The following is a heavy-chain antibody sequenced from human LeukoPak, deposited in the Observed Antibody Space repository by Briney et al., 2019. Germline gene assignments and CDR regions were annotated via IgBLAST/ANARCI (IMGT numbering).Heavy chain of an antibody. D-gene: IGHD4-17*01. CDR1: GFTFSSYS. CDR3: ARDSDGDYGDYDYYYYYMDV. V-gene: IGHV3-48*01. CDR2: ISSSSSTI. J-gene: IGHJ6*03. Sequence: PGGSLRLSCAASGFTFSSYSMNWVRQAPGKGLEWVSYISSSSSTIYYPDSVKGRFTISRDNAKNSLYLQMNSLRAEDTAVYYCARDSDGDYGDYDYYYYYMDVWGKGTTVTVSS.